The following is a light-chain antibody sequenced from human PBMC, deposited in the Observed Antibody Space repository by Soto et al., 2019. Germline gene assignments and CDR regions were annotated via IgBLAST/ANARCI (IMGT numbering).Light chain of an antibody. CDR2: GAS. J-gene: IGKJ1*01. CDR3: QQYGSPPQT. Sequence: EIVLTQSPGTLSLSPGERATLSRRASQSVRSSYLAWYQQKPGQAPRLLIYGASSRATGIPDRISGSGSGTDFTLTISRLEPEDFAVYYCQQYGSPPQTFGQGTKVDIK. CDR1: QSVRSSY. V-gene: IGKV3-20*01.